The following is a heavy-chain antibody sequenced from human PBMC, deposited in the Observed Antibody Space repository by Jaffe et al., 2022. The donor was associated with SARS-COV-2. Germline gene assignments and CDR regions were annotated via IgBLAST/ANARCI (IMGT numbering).Heavy chain of an antibody. J-gene: IGHJ5*02. CDR3: ARPAGRGYDNSGWFDP. Sequence: QLQLQESGPGLVKPSETLSLTCTVSGGSISSSSYYWGWIRQPPGKGLEWIGSIYYSGSTYYNPSLKSRVTISVDTSKNQFSLKLSSVTAADTAVYYCARPAGRGYDNSGWFDPWGQGTLVTVSS. D-gene: IGHD5-12*01. V-gene: IGHV4-39*01. CDR1: GGSISSSSYY. CDR2: IYYSGST.